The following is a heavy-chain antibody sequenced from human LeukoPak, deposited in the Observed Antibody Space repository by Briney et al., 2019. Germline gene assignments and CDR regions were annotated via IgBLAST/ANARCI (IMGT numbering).Heavy chain of an antibody. Sequence: SETPSLTCTVSGGSISSGGYYWSWIRQHPGKGLEWIGYIYYSGSTYYNPSLKSRVTISVDTSKNQFSLKLSSVTAADTAVYYCARVGTHYCYGMDVWGQGTTVTVSS. CDR1: GGSISSGGYY. V-gene: IGHV4-31*03. CDR3: ARVGTHYCYGMDV. D-gene: IGHD1-14*01. J-gene: IGHJ6*02. CDR2: IYYSGST.